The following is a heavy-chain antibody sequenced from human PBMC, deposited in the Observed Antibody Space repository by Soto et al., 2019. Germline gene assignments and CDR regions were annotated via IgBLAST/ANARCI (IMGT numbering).Heavy chain of an antibody. CDR1: GGSISPYF. CDR3: ERDGGYTVYEQGNPFDI. D-gene: IGHD5-12*01. J-gene: IGHJ3*02. V-gene: IGHV4-4*07. Sequence: QVQLQESGPGLLKPSETLSLTCTVSGGSISPYFWSWIRQPAGKGMAWIGRMYATGTTNYNPSLKRLDSMSIDTSENQFSLKLSSVTAADTAVYYCERDGGYTVYEQGNPFDIWGQGTMVSVSS. CDR2: MYATGTT.